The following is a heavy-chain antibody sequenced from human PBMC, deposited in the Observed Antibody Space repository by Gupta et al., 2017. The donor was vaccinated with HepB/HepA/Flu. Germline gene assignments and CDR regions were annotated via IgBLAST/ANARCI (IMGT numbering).Heavy chain of an antibody. V-gene: IGHV1-69*01. CDR2: IIPIFGTA. CDR3: AVIVVPAAIPFDWYFDL. Sequence: QVQLVQSGAEVKKPGSSVKVSCKASGGTFSSYAISWVRQAPGQGLEWMGGIIPIFGTANYAQKFQGRVTITADESTSTAYMELSSLRSEDTAVYYCAVIVVPAAIPFDWYFDLWGRGTLVTVSS. J-gene: IGHJ2*01. D-gene: IGHD2-2*02. CDR1: GGTFSSYA.